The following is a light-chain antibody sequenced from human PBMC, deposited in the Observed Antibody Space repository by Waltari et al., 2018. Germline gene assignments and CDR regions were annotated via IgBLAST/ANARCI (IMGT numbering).Light chain of an antibody. CDR3: NSRDSNGNPFV. Sequence: SSELTKDPAVSVALGQTVRITCDGDSVRHYYANRYRQNPRQAPLLVLYGKNNRPSGIPDRFSGSYSGDTASFTITGAQAEDEADYYCNSRDSNGNPFVFGPATKVTVL. CDR1: SVRHYY. V-gene: IGLV3-19*01. J-gene: IGLJ1*01. CDR2: GKN.